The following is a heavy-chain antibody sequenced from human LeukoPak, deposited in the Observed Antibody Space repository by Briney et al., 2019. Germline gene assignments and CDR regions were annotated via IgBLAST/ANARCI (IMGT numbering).Heavy chain of an antibody. CDR2: IYYSGST. V-gene: IGHV4-59*08. Sequence: PSETLSLTCTVSGGSISSYYWSWVRQPPGKGREWIGYIYYSGSTNYNPSLRSRVPISVATSKTQFSLKLNSVTAADTAVYYCARVRGVNYLAHSSGMDVWGQGTTVTVSS. CDR1: GGSISSYY. D-gene: IGHD3-10*01. J-gene: IGHJ6*02. CDR3: ARVRGVNYLAHSSGMDV.